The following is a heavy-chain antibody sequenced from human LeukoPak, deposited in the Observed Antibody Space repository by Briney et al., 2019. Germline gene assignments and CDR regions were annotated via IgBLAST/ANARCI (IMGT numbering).Heavy chain of an antibody. CDR2: IYSGGST. J-gene: IGHJ4*02. CDR3: AREGGSDRLAAADY. CDR1: EFSVGSNY. Sequence: GGSLRLSCAASEFSVGSNYMTWVRQAPGKGLEWVSLIYSGGSTYYADSVKGRFTISRDNSKNTLYLQMNSLRAEDTAVYYCAREGGSDRLAAADYWGQGTLVTVSS. V-gene: IGHV3-66*01. D-gene: IGHD6-13*01.